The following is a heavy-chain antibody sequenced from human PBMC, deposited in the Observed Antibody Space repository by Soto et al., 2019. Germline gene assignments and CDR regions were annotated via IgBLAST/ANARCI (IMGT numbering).Heavy chain of an antibody. CDR3: ARGADYYDSGFYRGGLDV. D-gene: IGHD3-22*01. V-gene: IGHV4-61*05. CDR1: GGSISSSSYY. Sequence: SETLSLTCTVSGGSISSSSYYWGWIRQPPGKGLEPIGYTYYSGSTHYNPSLKSRVTISLDTSKNQFSLKLSSVAAADTAVYYCARGADYYDSGFYRGGLDVWGQGTTVTVSS. CDR2: TYYSGST. J-gene: IGHJ6*02.